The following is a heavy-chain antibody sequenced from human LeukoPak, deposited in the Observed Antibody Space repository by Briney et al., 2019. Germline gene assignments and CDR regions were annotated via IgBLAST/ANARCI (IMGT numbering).Heavy chain of an antibody. CDR3: ARVTGTLLRYMDV. J-gene: IGHJ6*03. CDR2: INHSGST. V-gene: IGHV4-34*01. CDR1: GGSFSDYY. D-gene: IGHD1-1*01. Sequence: PSETLSLTCAVYGGSFSDYYWSWIRQPPGKGLEWVGEINHSGSTNYNPSLKRRFTISVDTSKNQFSLKLSSVTAADTAVYYCARVTGTLLRYMDVWGKGTTVTVSS.